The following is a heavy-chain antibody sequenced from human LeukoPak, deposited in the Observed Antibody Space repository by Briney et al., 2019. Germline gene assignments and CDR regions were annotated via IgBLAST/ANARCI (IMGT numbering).Heavy chain of an antibody. CDR1: GYTLTELS. CDR3: ATGIGYSSSTSCPLSY. CDR2: FDPEDGET. J-gene: IGHJ4*02. D-gene: IGHD2-2*01. Sequence: ASVKVSCKVSGYTLTELSMHWVRQAPGKGLEWMGGFDPEDGETIYAQKFQGRVTMTEDTSTDTAYMELSSLRSEDTAVYYCATGIGYSSSTSCPLSYWGQGTLVTVSS. V-gene: IGHV1-24*01.